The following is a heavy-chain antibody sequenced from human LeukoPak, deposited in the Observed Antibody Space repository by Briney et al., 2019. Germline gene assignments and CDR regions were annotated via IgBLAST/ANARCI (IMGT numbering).Heavy chain of an antibody. J-gene: IGHJ4*02. Sequence: PGGSLRLSCAASGFTFSSYAMHWVRQAPGKGLEWVAVISYDGSNKYYADSVKGRFSISRDNSKNTLYLQMNSLRAEDTAVYYCASHLSPLYWGQGTLVTVSS. CDR2: ISYDGSNK. V-gene: IGHV3-30-3*01. CDR1: GFTFSSYA. CDR3: ASHLSPLY.